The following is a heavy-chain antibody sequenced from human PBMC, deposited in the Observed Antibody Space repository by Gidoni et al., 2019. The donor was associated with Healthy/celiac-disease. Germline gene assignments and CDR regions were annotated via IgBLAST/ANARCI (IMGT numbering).Heavy chain of an antibody. CDR1: VATLSSYH. D-gene: IGHD6-13*01. CDR2: IITSGGNT. J-gene: IGHJ4*02. V-gene: IGHV1-46*03. Sequence: QLVQCGAEGQKPGASARVSCKASVATLSSYHMRWVRQAPGRGLECMGVIITSGGNTTYAQKYQGRVSMTRDTSTSTSYVELSMLRSEDTAVDYCANASSSWTGVTFDYWGQGTLVTVSS. CDR3: ANASSSWTGVTFDY.